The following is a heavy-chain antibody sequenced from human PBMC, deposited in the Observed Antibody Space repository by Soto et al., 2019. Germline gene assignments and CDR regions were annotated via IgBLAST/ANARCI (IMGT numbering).Heavy chain of an antibody. CDR1: GFTFSSYS. D-gene: IGHD5-12*01. V-gene: IGHV3-48*02. J-gene: IGHJ4*02. Sequence: EVQLVESGGGLVQPGGSLRLSCAASGFTFSSYSMNWVRQAPGKGLEWVSYISSSSSTIYYADSVKGRFTISRDNAKNSLYLQMNSLRDEDTAVYYGARDTSGLGIVATIDYWGQGTLVTVSS. CDR2: ISSSSSTI. CDR3: ARDTSGLGIVATIDY.